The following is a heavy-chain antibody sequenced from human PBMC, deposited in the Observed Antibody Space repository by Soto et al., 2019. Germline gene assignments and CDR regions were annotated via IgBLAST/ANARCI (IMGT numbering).Heavy chain of an antibody. D-gene: IGHD3-3*01. CDR2: MSFDGITT. CDR1: GFSFSNFP. CDR3: AREVPDAFRSSWHFDY. V-gene: IGHV3-30-3*01. Sequence: QVQLVESGGGVVQPGGSLRLSCAASGFSFSNFPMHWFRQAPGKGLEWVAVMSFDGITTYYADSVKGRFTVSRDNSQNTLYLRVSSLRDEDTAVYFCAREVPDAFRSSWHFDYWGQGTLVTVSS. J-gene: IGHJ4*02.